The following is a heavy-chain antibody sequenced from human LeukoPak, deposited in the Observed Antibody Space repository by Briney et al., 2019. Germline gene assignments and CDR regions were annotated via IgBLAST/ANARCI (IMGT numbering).Heavy chain of an antibody. CDR1: GGSISSSSYY. CDR3: AGGVGAFDY. D-gene: IGHD1-26*01. V-gene: IGHV4-61*05. CDR2: IYYSGST. J-gene: IGHJ4*02. Sequence: SETLSLTCTVSGGSISSSSYYWGWIRQPPGKGLEWIGYIYYSGSTNYNPSLKSRVTISVDTSKNQFSLKLSPVTAADTAVYYCAGGVGAFDYWGQGTLVTVSS.